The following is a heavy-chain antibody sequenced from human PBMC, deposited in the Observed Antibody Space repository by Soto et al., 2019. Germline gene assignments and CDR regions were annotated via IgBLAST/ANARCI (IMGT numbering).Heavy chain of an antibody. J-gene: IGHJ4*02. D-gene: IGHD3-10*01. Sequence: QVQLQESGPGLVKPSQTLSLTCTVSGGSISSGDYYWSWIRQPPGKGLEWIGYIYYSGSTYYNPSLKSRVXXSXDXXKNQFSLKLSSVTAADTAVYYCARGRMVRGIDFDYWGQGTLVTVSS. V-gene: IGHV4-30-4*01. CDR3: ARGRMVRGIDFDY. CDR1: GGSISSGDYY. CDR2: IYYSGST.